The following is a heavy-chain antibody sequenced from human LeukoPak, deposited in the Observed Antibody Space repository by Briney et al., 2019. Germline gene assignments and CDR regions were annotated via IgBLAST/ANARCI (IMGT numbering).Heavy chain of an antibody. V-gene: IGHV3-23*01. J-gene: IGHJ3*01. CDR1: GFTFSSFA. CDR2: ISGSGAVT. CDR3: ARVQYFDPYSDGFDL. Sequence: GGSLRLSCAASGFTFSSFAPSWVRHAPGKGLEWGSSISGSGAVTYYAHSVKGRFTISRDNSKNTLYLQMTTLRAQHTPTYYCARVQYFDPYSDGFDLWGQGKVVTVSS. D-gene: IGHD3-9*01.